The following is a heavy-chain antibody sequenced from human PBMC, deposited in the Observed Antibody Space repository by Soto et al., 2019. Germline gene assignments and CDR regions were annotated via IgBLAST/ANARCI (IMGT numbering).Heavy chain of an antibody. CDR2: VIPLFDTA. CDR3: ATGGHNDGYNVFHGIDV. Sequence: QVQVVQSGAEVKKPGSSVKVSCKVSGGIFTNNAISWVRQATGQGLEWLGGVIPLFDTAYYAQIFRGRLKISADGATTTAYMELSCLTSAYTAVYFCATGGHNDGYNVFHGIDVWGQGTTVTVS. D-gene: IGHD5-18*01. V-gene: IGHV1-69*01. CDR1: GGIFTNNA. J-gene: IGHJ6*02.